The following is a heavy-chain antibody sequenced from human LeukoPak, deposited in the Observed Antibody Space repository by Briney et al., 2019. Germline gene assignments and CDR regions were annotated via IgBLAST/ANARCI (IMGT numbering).Heavy chain of an antibody. CDR3: ARRAYSNYMDV. J-gene: IGHJ6*03. CDR2: INHSGST. V-gene: IGHV4-34*01. D-gene: IGHD6-13*01. CDR1: GGSFSGYY. Sequence: SETLSLTCAVYGGSFSGYYWSWIRQPPGKGLEWIGEINHSGSTNYNPSLKSRVTISVDTSKNQFSLKLSSVTAADTAVYYCARRAYSNYMDVWGKGTTVTVSS.